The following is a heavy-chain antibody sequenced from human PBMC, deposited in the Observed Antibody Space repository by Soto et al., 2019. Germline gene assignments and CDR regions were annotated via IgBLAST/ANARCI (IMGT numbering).Heavy chain of an antibody. CDR2: ISGSGGST. CDR1: GFTFSSYA. Sequence: PGGFLRLSCAASGFTFSSYAMSWVRQAPGKGLEWVSAISGSGGSTYYADSVKGRFTISRDNSKNTLYLQMNSLRAEDTAVYYCAKVCLYYDFWSGRNAFDIWGQGTMVTVSS. D-gene: IGHD3-3*01. J-gene: IGHJ3*02. CDR3: AKVCLYYDFWSGRNAFDI. V-gene: IGHV3-23*01.